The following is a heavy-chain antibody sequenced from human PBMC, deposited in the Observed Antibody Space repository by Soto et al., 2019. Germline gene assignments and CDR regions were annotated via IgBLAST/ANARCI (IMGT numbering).Heavy chain of an antibody. CDR3: ARATYYFDSSGYQTSVFDY. J-gene: IGHJ4*02. CDR2: IYYSGGT. D-gene: IGHD3-22*01. CDR1: GGSISSGVYY. Sequence: SETLSLTCTVSGGSISSGVYYWSWIRQHPGKGLEWIGYIYYSGGTYYNPSLKSRATISVDTSKNQFSLKLSSVTDADTAVYYCARATYYFDSSGYQTSVFDYWGQGTLVTVSS. V-gene: IGHV4-31*03.